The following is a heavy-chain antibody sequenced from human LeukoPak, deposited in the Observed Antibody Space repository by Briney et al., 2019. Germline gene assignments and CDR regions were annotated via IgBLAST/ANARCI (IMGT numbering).Heavy chain of an antibody. J-gene: IGHJ4*02. CDR1: GGSFSGYY. CDR3: ARPDTAMVRGSFYFDY. V-gene: IGHV4-34*01. CDR2: INHSGST. D-gene: IGHD5-18*01. Sequence: PSETLSLTCAVYGGSFSGYYWSWIRQPPGKGLEWIGEINHSGSTNYNPSLKSRVTISVDTSKNQFSLKLSSVTAADTAVYYCARPDTAMVRGSFYFDYWGLGTLVTVSS.